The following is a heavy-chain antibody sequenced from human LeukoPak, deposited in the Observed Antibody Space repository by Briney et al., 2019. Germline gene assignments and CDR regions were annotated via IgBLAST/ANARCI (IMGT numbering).Heavy chain of an antibody. V-gene: IGHV3-9*01. CDR1: GFTFGDYA. J-gene: IGHJ6*02. CDR3: AKAAGNYDILTGFRTNMDV. D-gene: IGHD3-9*01. CDR2: ISWNGGSI. Sequence: GGSLRLSCAASGFTFGDYAMHWVRQAPGKGLEWVSGISWNGGSIGYADSVKGRFTISRDNAKNSLYLQMNSLRAEYTALYYCAKAAGNYDILTGFRTNMDVWGQGTTVTVSS.